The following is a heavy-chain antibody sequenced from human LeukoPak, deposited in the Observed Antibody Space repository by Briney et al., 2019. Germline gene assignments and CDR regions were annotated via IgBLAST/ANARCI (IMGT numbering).Heavy chain of an antibody. CDR3: ARGGTAVTTFGWLDP. D-gene: IGHD4-11*01. J-gene: IGHJ5*02. CDR2: IHYSGNT. Sequence: PSETLSLTCSVPGGSISRYFWSWLRQPPGKRLECIGYIHYSGNTNYNTPLKSRVSMSVAPSKNQFSLRLSSVTAADTAVYYCARGGTAVTTFGWLDPWGPGTLVTVSS. CDR1: GGSISRYF. V-gene: IGHV4-59*01.